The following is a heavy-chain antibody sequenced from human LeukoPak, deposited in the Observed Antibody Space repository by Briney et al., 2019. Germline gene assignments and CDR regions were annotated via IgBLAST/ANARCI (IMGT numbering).Heavy chain of an antibody. Sequence: PGGSLRLSCVASGFMFSSYGIHWVRQAPGKGLEWVTFIRYDGSNEYYADSVKGRFTISRDNSQDTLSLQMNSLRAEDTAVYYCVKGPYYDYIWGTYRYPDDSFDIWGQGTMVTVSS. D-gene: IGHD3-16*02. CDR1: GFMFSSYG. CDR3: VKGPYYDYIWGTYRYPDDSFDI. CDR2: IRYDGSNE. J-gene: IGHJ3*02. V-gene: IGHV3-30*02.